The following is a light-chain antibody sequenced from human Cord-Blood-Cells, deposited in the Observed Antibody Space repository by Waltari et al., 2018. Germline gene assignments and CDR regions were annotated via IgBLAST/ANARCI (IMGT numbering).Light chain of an antibody. Sequence: QSALTQPASVSGSPGQSITISCTGTSREVGGYNLFAWYQQHPGKAPKLMIYEGSKRPSGVSNRFSGSKSGNTASLTISGLQAEDEADDYCCSYAGSSTWVFGGGTKLTVL. V-gene: IGLV2-23*01. J-gene: IGLJ3*02. CDR3: CSYAGSSTWV. CDR2: EGS. CDR1: SREVGGYNL.